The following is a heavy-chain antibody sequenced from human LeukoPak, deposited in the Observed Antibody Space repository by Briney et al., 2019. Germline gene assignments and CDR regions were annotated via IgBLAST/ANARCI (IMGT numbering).Heavy chain of an antibody. J-gene: IGHJ4*02. V-gene: IGHV1-46*01. Sequence: ASVKVSCKASGYTFTSYYMHWVRQAPGQGLEWMGIISPSGGSTSYAQKFQGRVTMTRDTSTSTVYMELSSLRSEDTAVYYCARDRPSHITMVRGVLFDYWGQGTLVTVSS. CDR2: ISPSGGST. CDR1: GYTFTSYY. CDR3: ARDRPSHITMVRGVLFDY. D-gene: IGHD3-10*01.